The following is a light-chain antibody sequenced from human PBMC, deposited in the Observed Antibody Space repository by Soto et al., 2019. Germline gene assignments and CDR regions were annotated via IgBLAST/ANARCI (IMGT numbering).Light chain of an antibody. J-gene: IGKJ1*01. CDR1: QSVSSNY. V-gene: IGKV3-20*01. Sequence: EIVLTQSPGTLSLSPGERATLSCRASQSVSSNYLVWYQQKPGQAPRLLIYGASSRATGIPDRFSGSGSGTDLTLTISRLEPEDFAVYYCQQYGSSGTFGQGTKVDIK. CDR2: GAS. CDR3: QQYGSSGT.